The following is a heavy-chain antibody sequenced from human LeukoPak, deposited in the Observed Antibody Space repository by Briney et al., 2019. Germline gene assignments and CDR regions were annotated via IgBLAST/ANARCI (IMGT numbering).Heavy chain of an antibody. CDR1: GGSISSYY. Sequence: SETPSLTCTVSGGSISSYYWSWIRQPPGKGLEWIWYIYYSGSTNYNPSLKSRVTISVDTSKNQFSLKLSSVTAADTAVYYCARENHYCSSTSCFGDFDYWGQGTLVTVSS. D-gene: IGHD2-2*01. CDR3: ARENHYCSSTSCFGDFDY. J-gene: IGHJ4*02. CDR2: IYYSGST. V-gene: IGHV4-59*01.